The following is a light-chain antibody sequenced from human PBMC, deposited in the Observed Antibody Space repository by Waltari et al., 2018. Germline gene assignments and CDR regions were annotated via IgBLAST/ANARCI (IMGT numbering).Light chain of an antibody. Sequence: EIVLTQSPATLSLSPGERATLSCRASQTVITYLAWYQQKPGQAPRLLISDASNRVPGIPARFSGSGSGTDFTLTISSLEPEDFAVYYCQQYNSYFHTFGQGTKLEIK. J-gene: IGKJ2*01. CDR1: QTVITY. V-gene: IGKV3-11*01. CDR3: QQYNSYFHT. CDR2: DAS.